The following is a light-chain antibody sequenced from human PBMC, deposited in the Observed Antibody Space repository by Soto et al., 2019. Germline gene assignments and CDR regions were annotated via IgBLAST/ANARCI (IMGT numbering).Light chain of an antibody. V-gene: IGLV1-51*01. CDR2: DNN. CDR3: GTWDSSLTAVV. J-gene: IGLJ2*01. CDR1: SSNIGKNY. Sequence: QPVLTQPPSVSAAPGQKVTISCSGSSSNIGKNYVSWYQQFPGTAPKLLIYDNNKRPSGIPDRFSGSKSGTSATLDITGLQTGDEADYYCGTWDSSLTAVVFGGGTKLTVL.